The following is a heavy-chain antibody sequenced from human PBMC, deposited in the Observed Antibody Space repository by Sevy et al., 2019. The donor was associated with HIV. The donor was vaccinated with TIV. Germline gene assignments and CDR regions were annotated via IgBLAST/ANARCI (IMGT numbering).Heavy chain of an antibody. Sequence: SETLSLTCTVSGDSISSSTYYWGWIRQPPGKGLEWIGSGSTYSNPSLASRLTISIDTSKNQFSLKLASVTAADTAVYYCAKGTNPPGRGQNYFDYWGQGVLVTVSS. D-gene: IGHD3-10*01. V-gene: IGHV4-39*01. CDR1: GDSISSSTYY. J-gene: IGHJ4*02. CDR3: AKGTNPPGRGQNYFDY. CDR2: SGST.